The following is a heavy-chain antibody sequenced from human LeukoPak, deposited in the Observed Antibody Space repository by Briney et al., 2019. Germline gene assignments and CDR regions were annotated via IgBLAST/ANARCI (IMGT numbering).Heavy chain of an antibody. J-gene: IGHJ4*02. CDR1: GFTFSSYA. D-gene: IGHD3-10*01. V-gene: IGHV3-23*01. CDR2: ISGSGGRT. Sequence: GGSLRLSCAASGFTFSSYAMSWVRQAPGKGLEWVSGISGSGGRTHYADSVKGRFTISRDNSKNTLYLQMNSLRAEDTAVYYCAKGRVRGVINYGYDSWGQGTLVTVSS. CDR3: AKGRVRGVINYGYDS.